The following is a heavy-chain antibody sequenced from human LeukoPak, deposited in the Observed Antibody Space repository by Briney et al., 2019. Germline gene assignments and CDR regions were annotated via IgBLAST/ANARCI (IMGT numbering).Heavy chain of an antibody. CDR3: ARDLTGYSSGWYPAYFDY. CDR2: ISSSSSYI. V-gene: IGHV3-21*01. D-gene: IGHD6-19*01. Sequence: GGSLRLSCAASGFTLSSYSMTWVRQAPGKGLEWISSISSSSSYIYYADSVKGRFTISRDNAKNSLYLQMNSLRAEDTAVYYCARDLTGYSSGWYPAYFDYWGQGTLVTVSS. J-gene: IGHJ4*02. CDR1: GFTLSSYS.